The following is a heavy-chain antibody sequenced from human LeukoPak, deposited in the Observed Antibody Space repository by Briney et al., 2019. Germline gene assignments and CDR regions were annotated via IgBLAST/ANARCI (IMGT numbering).Heavy chain of an antibody. CDR1: GFTFKTYT. CDR3: ARYGDYGD. J-gene: IGHJ4*02. D-gene: IGHD4-17*01. V-gene: IGHV3-21*01. CDR2: ISSSSSYI. Sequence: PGGSLRLSCAASGFTFKTYTMHWVRQAPGMGLEWVSSISSSSSYIFYADSVKGRFTISRDNAKNTLYLQMNTLRAEDTAVYYCARYGDYGDWGQGTLVTVSS.